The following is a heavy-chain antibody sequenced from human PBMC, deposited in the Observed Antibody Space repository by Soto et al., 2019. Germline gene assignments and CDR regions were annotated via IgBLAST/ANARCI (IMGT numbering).Heavy chain of an antibody. D-gene: IGHD2-2*01. CDR3: ARGDYQYSVDY. V-gene: IGHV4-30-2*01. Sequence: QLQLQESGSRLVQSSQTLSLTCTVSGDSMTSGDYSWSWIRQPPGKGLEWLGYIYRTGNTHYSPSLKGRVSISQDRSKNQFSLELTSVTAADTAVYYCARGDYQYSVDYWGQGTLVTVSS. J-gene: IGHJ4*02. CDR2: IYRTGNT. CDR1: GDSMTSGDYS.